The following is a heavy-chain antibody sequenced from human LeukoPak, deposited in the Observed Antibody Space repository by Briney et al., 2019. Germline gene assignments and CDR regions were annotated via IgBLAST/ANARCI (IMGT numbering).Heavy chain of an antibody. V-gene: IGHV5-51*01. CDR2: IYPGDSDT. CDR1: GYSFISYW. CDR3: ARSTYYDIWSGYLPPYHFDY. J-gene: IGHJ4*02. D-gene: IGHD3-3*01. Sequence: GESLKISCKGSGYSFISYWIGWVRQMPGKGLEWMGIIYPGDSDTRYSPSFQGQVTISADKSISTASLQWSSLKASDTAMYYCARSTYYDIWSGYLPPYHFDYWGQGTLVTVSS.